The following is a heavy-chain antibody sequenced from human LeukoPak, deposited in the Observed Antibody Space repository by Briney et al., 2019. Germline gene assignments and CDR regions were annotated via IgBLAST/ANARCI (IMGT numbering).Heavy chain of an antibody. V-gene: IGHV3-30-3*02. CDR3: AKNSLTGYNYYYGMDV. D-gene: IGHD3-9*01. J-gene: IGHJ6*02. CDR1: GFTFSSYA. CDR2: ISYDGSNK. Sequence: HTGGSLRLSCAASGFTFSSYAMHWVRQAPGKGLEWVAVISYDGSNKYYADSVKGRFTISRDNSKNTLYLQMNSLRAEDTAVYYCAKNSLTGYNYYYGMDVWGQGTTVTVSS.